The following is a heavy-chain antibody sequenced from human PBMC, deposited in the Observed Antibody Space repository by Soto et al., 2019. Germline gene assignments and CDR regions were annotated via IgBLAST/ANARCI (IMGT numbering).Heavy chain of an antibody. J-gene: IGHJ4*02. CDR3: VGGYRGLDY. D-gene: IGHD2-2*02. CDR1: GFTFSDRY. CDR2: SRNKANSYTT. Sequence: EVQLVESGGGLVPPGGSLRLSCEVSGFTFSDRYMDWVRQAPGRGLEWVGRSRNKANSYTTEYATSVKGRFTVSRDDSKNLVFLQMNSLKTEDTAVYYCVGGYRGLDYWGQGALVTVSS. V-gene: IGHV3-72*01.